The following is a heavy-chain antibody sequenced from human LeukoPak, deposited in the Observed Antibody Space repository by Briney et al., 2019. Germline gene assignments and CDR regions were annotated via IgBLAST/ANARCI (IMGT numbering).Heavy chain of an antibody. D-gene: IGHD5-24*01. Sequence: SETLSLTCTVSGGFISSSSYYWGWIRQPPGKGLEWIGSIYYSGSTNYNPSLKSRVTISVDTSKNQFSLKLSSVTAADTAVYYCAREERWLQAFDYWGQGTLVTVSS. CDR1: GGFISSSSYY. V-gene: IGHV4-39*07. CDR3: AREERWLQAFDY. J-gene: IGHJ4*02. CDR2: IYYSGST.